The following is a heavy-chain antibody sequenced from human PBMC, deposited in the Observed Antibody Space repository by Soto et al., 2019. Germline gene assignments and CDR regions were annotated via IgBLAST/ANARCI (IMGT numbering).Heavy chain of an antibody. CDR3: AREDGFWSGYFDY. Sequence: EASVKVSCKASGYMFMSHAMHWVRQAPGQSLEWMGWINIGNGNTKYSQKVQGRVTITRDTSASTAYMELTSLTSEDTAVYYCAREDGFWSGYFDYWGQGTQVTVSS. D-gene: IGHD3-3*01. CDR1: GYMFMSHA. CDR2: INIGNGNT. V-gene: IGHV1-3*04. J-gene: IGHJ4*02.